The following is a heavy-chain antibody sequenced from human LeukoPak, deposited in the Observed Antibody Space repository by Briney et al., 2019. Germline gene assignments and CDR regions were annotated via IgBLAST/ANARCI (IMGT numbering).Heavy chain of an antibody. CDR3: ASEDLGFYGGYEDY. Sequence: GGSLRLSCAASGFTFSSYSMNWVRQAPGKGLEWVSSISSSSSYIYYADSVKGRFTISRDNAKNSLYLQMNSLRAEDTAVYYCASEDLGFYGGYEDYWGQGTLVTVSS. J-gene: IGHJ4*02. V-gene: IGHV3-21*01. CDR1: GFTFSSYS. D-gene: IGHD5-12*01. CDR2: ISSSSSYI.